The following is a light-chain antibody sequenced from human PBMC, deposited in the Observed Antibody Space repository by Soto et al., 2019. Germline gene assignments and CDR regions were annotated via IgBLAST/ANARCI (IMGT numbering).Light chain of an antibody. J-gene: IGKJ4*01. Sequence: EIVLTQSPATLSLSPGERATLSCRASQSVSSYLAWYQQKPGQAPRLLIYDASNRATGIPARFSGSGSGTDCTLTISSLEPEDLAVYYCQQRSNWPLLTFGGGTKVEI. CDR3: QQRSNWPLLT. CDR1: QSVSSY. CDR2: DAS. V-gene: IGKV3-11*01.